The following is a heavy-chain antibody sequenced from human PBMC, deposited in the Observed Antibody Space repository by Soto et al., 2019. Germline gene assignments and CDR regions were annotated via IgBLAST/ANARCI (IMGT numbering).Heavy chain of an antibody. CDR2: INPNSGGT. J-gene: IGHJ5*02. Sequence: QVPLVQSGAEVKKPGASVKVSCKASGYTFTGYYMHWVRQAPGQGLEWMGWINPNSGGTNYAQKFQGRVTMTRDTSISTAYIELSRLRSDDTAVYYGARDSGYCSGGSCYGWFDPWGQGTLVTVSS. CDR1: GYTFTGYY. CDR3: ARDSGYCSGGSCYGWFDP. V-gene: IGHV1-2*02. D-gene: IGHD2-15*01.